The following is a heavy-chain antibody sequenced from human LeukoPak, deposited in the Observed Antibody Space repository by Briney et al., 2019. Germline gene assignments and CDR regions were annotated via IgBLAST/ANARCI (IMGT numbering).Heavy chain of an antibody. D-gene: IGHD6-6*01. CDR2: ISSSSSYI. V-gene: IGHV3-21*01. J-gene: IGHJ4*02. CDR3: ARDRIAARPENY. CDR1: AFTFSSYS. Sequence: PGGSLRLSCAASAFTFSSYSMNWVRQAPGKGLEWVSSISSSSSYIYYADSVKGRFTISRDNAKNSLYLQMNSLRAEDTAVYYCARDRIAARPENYWGQGTLVTVSS.